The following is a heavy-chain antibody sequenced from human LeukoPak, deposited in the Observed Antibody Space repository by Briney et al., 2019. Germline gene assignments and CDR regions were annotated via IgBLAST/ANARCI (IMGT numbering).Heavy chain of an antibody. D-gene: IGHD3-10*01. CDR1: GGSFSGYY. V-gene: IGHV4-34*01. CDR3: ARGQFYGSGSYPTYYYYYYGMDV. J-gene: IGHJ6*02. CDR2: INHSGST. Sequence: SETLSLTCAVYGGSFSGYYWSWIRQPPGKGLEWIGEINHSGSTNYNPSLKSRVTISVDTSKNQFSLKLSSVTAADTAVHYCARGQFYGSGSYPTYYYYYYGMDVWGQGTTVTVSS.